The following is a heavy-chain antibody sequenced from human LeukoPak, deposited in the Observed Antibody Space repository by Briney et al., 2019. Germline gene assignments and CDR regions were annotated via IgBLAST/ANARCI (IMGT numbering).Heavy chain of an antibody. J-gene: IGHJ4*02. CDR1: GYTFTSHA. V-gene: IGHV1-3*01. CDR2: INAGNGNT. CDR3: ARSAAAGTIDY. Sequence: ASVKVSCKASGYTFTSHAMHWVRQAPGQRLEWMGWINAGNGNTKYSQKFQGRVTITRDTSASTAYMELSSLRSEDTAVYYCARSAAAGTIDYWGQGTLVTVSS. D-gene: IGHD6-13*01.